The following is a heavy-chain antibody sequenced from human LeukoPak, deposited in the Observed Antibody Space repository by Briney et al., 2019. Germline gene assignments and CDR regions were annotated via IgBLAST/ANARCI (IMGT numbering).Heavy chain of an antibody. Sequence: SVKVSCKASGGTFSSYVISWVRQAPGQGLEWMGGIIPIFGTANYAQKFQGRVTIIADKSTSTAYMELSSLSSEDTAVYYCARSRSCNGGSCYSDPYYYGMDVWGKGTTVTVS. CDR1: GGTFSSYV. CDR2: IIPIFGTA. V-gene: IGHV1-69*06. J-gene: IGHJ6*04. D-gene: IGHD2-15*01. CDR3: ARSRSCNGGSCYSDPYYYGMDV.